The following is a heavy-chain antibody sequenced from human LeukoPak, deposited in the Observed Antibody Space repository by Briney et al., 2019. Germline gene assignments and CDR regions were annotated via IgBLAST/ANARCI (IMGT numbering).Heavy chain of an antibody. CDR3: ARGYCSGGSCSFDY. Sequence: SETLSLTCTVSGGSISSYYWSWIRQPPGKGLEWIGEINHSGSTNYNPSLKSRVTISVDTSKNQFSLKLSSVTAADTAVYYCARGYCSGGSCSFDYWGQGTLVTVSS. D-gene: IGHD2-15*01. V-gene: IGHV4-34*01. CDR1: GGSISSYY. J-gene: IGHJ4*02. CDR2: INHSGST.